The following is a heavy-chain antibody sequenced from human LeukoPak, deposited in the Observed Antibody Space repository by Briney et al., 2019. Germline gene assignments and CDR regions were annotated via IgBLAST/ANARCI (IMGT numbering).Heavy chain of an antibody. Sequence: SETLSLTCAVYGGSFSGYYWSWIRQPPGKGLEWIGYIYYSGSTNYNPSLKSRVTISVDTSKNQFSLKLSSVTAAATAVYYCARQLRGRSGYYSWYFDLWGRGTLVTVSS. J-gene: IGHJ2*01. D-gene: IGHD3-22*01. CDR3: ARQLRGRSGYYSWYFDL. V-gene: IGHV4-59*08. CDR1: GGSFSGYY. CDR2: IYYSGST.